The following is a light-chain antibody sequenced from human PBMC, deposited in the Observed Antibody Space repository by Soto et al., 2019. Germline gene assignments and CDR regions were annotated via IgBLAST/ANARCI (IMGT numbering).Light chain of an antibody. V-gene: IGKV3-20*01. CDR1: QSVSSSW. CDR2: GAS. Sequence: EIVLTQSPGTLSLSPGERATLSCRASQSVSSSWLAWYQQKPGQAPRLLIYGASSRATGIPDRFGGSGSGTDFTLTISRLEPEDSAVFYCQQYGSSPWTFGQGTKVEIK. J-gene: IGKJ1*01. CDR3: QQYGSSPWT.